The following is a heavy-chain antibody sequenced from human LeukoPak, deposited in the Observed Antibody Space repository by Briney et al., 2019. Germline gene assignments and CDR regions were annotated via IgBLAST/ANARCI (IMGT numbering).Heavy chain of an antibody. V-gene: IGHV3-21*01. CDR3: ARDSSGSSPY. CDR1: GFTFSSYW. CDR2: ISSSSSYI. J-gene: IGHJ4*02. D-gene: IGHD6-6*01. Sequence: GGSLRLSCAASGFTFSSYWMSWVRQAPGKGLEWVSSISSSSSYIYYADSVKGRFTISRDNAKNSLYLQMNSLRAEDTAVYYCARDSSGSSPYWGQGTLVTVSS.